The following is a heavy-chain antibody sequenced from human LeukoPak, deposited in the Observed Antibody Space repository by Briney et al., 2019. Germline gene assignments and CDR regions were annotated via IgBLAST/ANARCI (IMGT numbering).Heavy chain of an antibody. D-gene: IGHD5-18*01. Sequence: GESLKISCKASGYSFTSYWISWVRQMPGKGLEWMGTIDPSESYTKYSPSFQGHVTISADKSITTAYLQWSSLKASDTAMYYCARQEGYSFAPDFWGQGTLVSVSS. CDR3: ARQEGYSFAPDF. CDR2: IDPSESYT. CDR1: GYSFTSYW. J-gene: IGHJ4*02. V-gene: IGHV5-10-1*01.